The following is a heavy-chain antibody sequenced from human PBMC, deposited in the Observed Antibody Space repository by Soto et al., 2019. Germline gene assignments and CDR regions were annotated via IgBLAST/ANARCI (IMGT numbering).Heavy chain of an antibody. CDR3: ARWGNWKVADN. CDR2: IWYDGSNK. CDR1: GFTFSSHG. D-gene: IGHD3-16*01. Sequence: QVQLVESGGGVVQPGMSLRLSCAASGFTFSSHGMHWVRQAPDKGLGWVAVIWYDGSNKYYADSVKGRFTISRDNSNNMLYLEMNSLRVEDTAVYYCARWGNWKVADNWGQGTLVTVSS. J-gene: IGHJ4*02. V-gene: IGHV3-33*01.